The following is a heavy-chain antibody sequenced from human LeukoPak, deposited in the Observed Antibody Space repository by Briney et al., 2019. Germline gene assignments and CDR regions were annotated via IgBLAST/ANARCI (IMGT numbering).Heavy chain of an antibody. Sequence: PSETLSLTCTVSGGSISSGANYWSWIRQPPGRGLEWIGYISHSESAYYSPFLESRITISVDTSKNQFSLKLSSVTAADTAVYYCARVVVSSTSGYFDYWGQGTLVTVSS. CDR3: ARVVVSSTSGYFDY. D-gene: IGHD2-2*01. CDR1: GGSISSGANY. CDR2: ISHSESA. V-gene: IGHV4-30-2*01. J-gene: IGHJ4*02.